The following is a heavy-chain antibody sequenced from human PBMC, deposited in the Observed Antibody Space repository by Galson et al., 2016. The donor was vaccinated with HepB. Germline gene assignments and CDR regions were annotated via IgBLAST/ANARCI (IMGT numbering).Heavy chain of an antibody. Sequence: SLRLSCAASGFTFSTYAMSWVRQAPGKGLEWVSGVSGSASGTYYADSVKGRFTISRDNSKNMLFLQVNSLRAEDTAVYYRAKVGRAYYEIFNGVDWYFDLWGRGTLVTVSS. CDR3: AKVGRAYYEIFNGVDWYFDL. CDR1: GFTFSTYA. V-gene: IGHV3-23*01. D-gene: IGHD3-9*01. J-gene: IGHJ2*01. CDR2: VSGSASGT.